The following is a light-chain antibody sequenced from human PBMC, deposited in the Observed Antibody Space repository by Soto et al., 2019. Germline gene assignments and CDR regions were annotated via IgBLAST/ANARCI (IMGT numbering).Light chain of an antibody. CDR2: GNS. J-gene: IGLJ1*01. V-gene: IGLV1-40*01. Sequence: QSVLPQPRSVSGAPGQRVTISCTGSSSNIGAGYDVHWYQQLPGTAPKLLIYGNSNRPSGVPDRFSGSKSGTSASLAITGLQAEDEADYYCQSYDSSLSGSDVFGTGTKVTVL. CDR1: SSNIGAGYD. CDR3: QSYDSSLSGSDV.